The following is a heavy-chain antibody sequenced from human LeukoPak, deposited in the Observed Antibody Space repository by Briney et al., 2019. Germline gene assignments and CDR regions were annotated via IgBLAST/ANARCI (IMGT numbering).Heavy chain of an antibody. CDR3: ARPGSGYTASGAFEI. V-gene: IGHV4-59*08. CDR1: GGSISSYY. D-gene: IGHD5-18*01. Sequence: SETLSLTCTVSGGSISSYYWSWIRQPPGKGLEWIGYIYYSGTTNYNPSLKSRVIISVDASKNQLSLKLTSLTAADTAVYYCARPGSGYTASGAFEIWGQGTMVTVSS. CDR2: IYYSGTT. J-gene: IGHJ3*02.